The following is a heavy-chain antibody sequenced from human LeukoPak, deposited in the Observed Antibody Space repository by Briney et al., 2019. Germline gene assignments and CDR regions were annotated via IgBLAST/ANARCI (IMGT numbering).Heavy chain of an antibody. J-gene: IGHJ6*03. V-gene: IGHV3-21*04. CDR2: ISSSSSYI. Sequence: GGSLRLSCAASGFTFSSYSMNWVRQAPGKGLEWVSSISSSSSYIYYADSVKGRFTISRDNSKNTLYLQMNSLRAEDTAVYYCAKDTYSSSVRYMDVWGKGTTVTVSS. CDR3: AKDTYSSSVRYMDV. CDR1: GFTFSSYS. D-gene: IGHD6-13*01.